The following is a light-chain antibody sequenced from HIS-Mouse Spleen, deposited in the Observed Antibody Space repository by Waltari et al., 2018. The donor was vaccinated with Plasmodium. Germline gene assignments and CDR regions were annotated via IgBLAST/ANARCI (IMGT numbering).Light chain of an antibody. J-gene: IGKJ4*01. V-gene: IGKV3-11*01. CDR3: QQRSNWAPLT. Sequence: EIVLTPSPDTLSLSPGERATLSCRASQRVRSYLACYQQKPGQAPRLLIYDASNRATGIPARFSGSGSGTDFTLTISSLEPEDFAVYYCQQRSNWAPLTFGGGTKVEIK. CDR2: DAS. CDR1: QRVRSY.